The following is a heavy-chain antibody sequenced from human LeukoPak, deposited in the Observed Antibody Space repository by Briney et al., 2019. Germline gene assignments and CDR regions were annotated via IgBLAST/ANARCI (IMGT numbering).Heavy chain of an antibody. V-gene: IGHV4-34*01. CDR3: ARAYPDYGDYVPFDY. CDR2: INHSGST. D-gene: IGHD4-17*01. Sequence: KASETLSLTCAVYGGSFSGYYWSWIRQPPGKGLEWIGEINHSGSTNYNPSLKSRVTISVDTSKNQFSLKLSSVTAADTAVYYCARAYPDYGDYVPFDYWGQGTLVTVSS. CDR1: GGSFSGYY. J-gene: IGHJ4*02.